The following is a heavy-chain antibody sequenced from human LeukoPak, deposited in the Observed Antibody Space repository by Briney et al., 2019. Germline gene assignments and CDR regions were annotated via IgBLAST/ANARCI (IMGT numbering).Heavy chain of an antibody. Sequence: PSETLSLTCTVSGGSISSYYWSWIRQPAGKGLEWIGRIYTSGSTNYNPSLKSRVTISVDTSKNQFSLKLSSVTAADTAVYYCARHSPYYYDSIRWYFDLWGRGTLVTVSS. CDR2: IYTSGST. CDR3: ARHSPYYYDSIRWYFDL. J-gene: IGHJ2*01. D-gene: IGHD3-22*01. V-gene: IGHV4-4*07. CDR1: GGSISSYY.